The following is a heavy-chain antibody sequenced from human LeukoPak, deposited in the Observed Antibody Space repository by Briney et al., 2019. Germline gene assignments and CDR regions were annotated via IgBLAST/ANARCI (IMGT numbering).Heavy chain of an antibody. CDR3: ARRGVVVVPAGNWFDP. CDR1: GGSISSGNW. J-gene: IGHJ5*02. CDR2: IYHSGGT. V-gene: IGHV4-4*02. D-gene: IGHD2-2*01. Sequence: SETLSLTCGVSGGSISSGNWWNWVRQPPGKGLEWIGEIYHSGGTNYNPSLKSRVTISVDTSKNQFSLKLSSVTAADTAVYYCARRGVVVVPAGNWFDPWGQGTLVTVSS.